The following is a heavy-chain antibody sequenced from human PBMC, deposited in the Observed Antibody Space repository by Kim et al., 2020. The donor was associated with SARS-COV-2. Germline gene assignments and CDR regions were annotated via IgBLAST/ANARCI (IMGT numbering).Heavy chain of an antibody. CDR3: AKLPYYDILSWFGY. Sequence: ANSVKIRFTISKDKSKNTIYLQRNSLRAEDTAVYDCAKLPYYDILSWFGYWGQGTLVTVSS. D-gene: IGHD3-9*01. J-gene: IGHJ4*02. V-gene: IGHV3-23*01.